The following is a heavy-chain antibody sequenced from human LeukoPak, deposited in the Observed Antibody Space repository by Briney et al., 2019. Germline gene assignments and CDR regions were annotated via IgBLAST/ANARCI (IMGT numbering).Heavy chain of an antibody. V-gene: IGHV1-46*01. D-gene: IGHD6-19*01. CDR3: GRGGGVAGTVDY. Sequence: ASVKVSCKASGYTFTSYYIHWVRQAPGQGLEWMGIINPSGGSTTYAQKFQGRVTMTRDMSTSTVYMELSSLRSGDTAVYYWGRGGGVAGTVDYWGQGTLVTVSS. CDR1: GYTFTSYY. CDR2: INPSGGST. J-gene: IGHJ4*02.